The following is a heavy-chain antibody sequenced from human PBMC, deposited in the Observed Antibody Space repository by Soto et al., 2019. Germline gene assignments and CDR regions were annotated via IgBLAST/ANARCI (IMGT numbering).Heavy chain of an antibody. Sequence: GGSLRLSCAASGFTLSSNGMHWVRQAPGKGLEWVAFIWYDGSDKYYADSVKGRFTISRDNSKNTLYLQMNSLRAEDTAVYYCARNLGFFDYWGQGTLVTVSS. CDR3: ARNLGFFDY. CDR2: IWYDGSDK. D-gene: IGHD3-10*01. J-gene: IGHJ4*02. CDR1: GFTLSSNG. V-gene: IGHV3-33*01.